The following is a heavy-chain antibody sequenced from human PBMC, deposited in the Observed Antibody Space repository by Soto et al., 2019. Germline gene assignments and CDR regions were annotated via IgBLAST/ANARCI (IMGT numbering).Heavy chain of an antibody. CDR3: ARMYNSGFYRPEGDYFFYGMDV. CDR1: GDSISDCY. Sequence: SETLSLTCTVSGDSISDCYWSWIRQPAGKGLEWIGRFYYSGNTKSNPSLKSRVTMSADTSKNQFSLSLRSVTAADSAIYYCARMYNSGFYRPEGDYFFYGMDVWGQGTTVTVSS. D-gene: IGHD6-19*01. J-gene: IGHJ6*02. CDR2: FYYSGNT. V-gene: IGHV4-4*07.